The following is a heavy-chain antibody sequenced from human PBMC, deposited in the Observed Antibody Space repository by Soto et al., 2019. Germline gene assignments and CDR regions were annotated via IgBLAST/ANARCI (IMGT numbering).Heavy chain of an antibody. Sequence: ASVKVSCKASGGGNLRDYRTTWVRQATGQGLEWMGWMNPNSGNTGYAQKFQGRVTMTRNTSISTAYMELSSLRSEDTAVYYCARVRGTWMPTRAPSDYYYYYMGVWGKGTTVTVSS. CDR1: GGGNLRDYR. D-gene: IGHD5-12*01. J-gene: IGHJ6*03. CDR3: ARVRGTWMPTRAPSDYYYYYMGV. CDR2: MNPNSGNT. V-gene: IGHV1-8*01.